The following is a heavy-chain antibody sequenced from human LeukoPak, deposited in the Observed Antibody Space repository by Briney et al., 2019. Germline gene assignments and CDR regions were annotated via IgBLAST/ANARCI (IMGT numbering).Heavy chain of an antibody. J-gene: IGHJ4*02. CDR2: INQVGSQT. Sequence: PGGSLRLSCAASGFTFSSYWMSWVRQTPGEGLEYLANINQVGSQTYYVDSVKGRFTISRDNAKNSLYLQMNSLRAEDTAVYYCATNSGNRFDYWGQGTLVTVSS. CDR3: ATNSGNRFDY. D-gene: IGHD1-14*01. CDR1: GFTFSSYW. V-gene: IGHV3-7*01.